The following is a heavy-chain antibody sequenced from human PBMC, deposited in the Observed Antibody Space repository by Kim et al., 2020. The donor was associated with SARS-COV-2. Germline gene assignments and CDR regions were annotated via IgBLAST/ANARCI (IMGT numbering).Heavy chain of an antibody. J-gene: IGHJ3*02. D-gene: IGHD3-22*01. CDR3: AHSSGYYYSPNDAFDI. CDR2: IYYSGST. CDR1: GGSISSGGYY. V-gene: IGHV4-31*03. Sequence: SETLSLTCTVSGGSISSGGYYWSWIRQHPGKGLEWIGYIYYSGSTYYNPSLKSRVTISVDTSKNQFSLKLSSATAADTAVYYCAHSSGYYYSPNDAFDIWGQGTMVTVSS.